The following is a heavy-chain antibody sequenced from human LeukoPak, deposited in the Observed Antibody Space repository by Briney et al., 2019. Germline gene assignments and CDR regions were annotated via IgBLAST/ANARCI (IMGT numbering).Heavy chain of an antibody. Sequence: GGSLRLSCAASGYTFNSYGISWVRQAPGQGLEWMGWISDYNGNTNYAQKLQGRVTMTTDTSTSTAYMELRSLRSDDTAVYYCARDWDEYSSSSGVDSWGQGTLVTVSS. CDR1: GYTFNSYG. CDR3: ARDWDEYSSSSGVDS. J-gene: IGHJ4*02. CDR2: ISDYNGNT. V-gene: IGHV1-18*01. D-gene: IGHD6-6*01.